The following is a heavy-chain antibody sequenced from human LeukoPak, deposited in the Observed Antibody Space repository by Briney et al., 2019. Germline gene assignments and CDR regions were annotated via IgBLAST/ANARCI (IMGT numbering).Heavy chain of an antibody. V-gene: IGHV4-30-2*05. CDR3: AREVREDYGDYFDY. CDR1: GGSISSGGYS. J-gene: IGHJ4*02. D-gene: IGHD4-17*01. Sequence: SQTLSLTCAVSGGSISSGGYSWSWIRQPPGKGLEWIGYIYYSGSTYYNPSLKSRVTISVDTSKNQFSLKLSSVTAADTAVYYCAREVREDYGDYFDYWGQGTLVTVSS. CDR2: IYYSGST.